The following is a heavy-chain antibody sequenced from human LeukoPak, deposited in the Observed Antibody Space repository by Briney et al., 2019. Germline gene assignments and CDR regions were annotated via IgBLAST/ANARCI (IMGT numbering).Heavy chain of an antibody. Sequence: GGSLRLSCAASGFTFSSYEMNWVRQAPGKGLEWVAVISYDGSNKYYADSVKGRFTISRDNSKNTLYLQMNSLRAEDTAVYYCARGGYRTTFYYYYYMDVWGKGTTVTVSS. J-gene: IGHJ6*03. CDR1: GFTFSSYE. D-gene: IGHD1-7*01. CDR2: ISYDGSNK. V-gene: IGHV3-30*03. CDR3: ARGGYRTTFYYYYYMDV.